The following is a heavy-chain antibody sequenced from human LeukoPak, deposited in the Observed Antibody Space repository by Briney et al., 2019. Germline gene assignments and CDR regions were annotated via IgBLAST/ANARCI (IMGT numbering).Heavy chain of an antibody. CDR1: GFNFSSYW. Sequence: PGGSLRLSCAAAGFNFSSYWMTWVRQAPGEGLEWVANIKQDGTEKYYVDSVKGRFTISRDNGKNSLYLQMNSLRDVDTAVYFCARPTAVTLVDAFNIWGLGTMVTVSS. CDR2: IKQDGTEK. V-gene: IGHV3-7*04. J-gene: IGHJ3*02. D-gene: IGHD4-17*01. CDR3: ARPTAVTLVDAFNI.